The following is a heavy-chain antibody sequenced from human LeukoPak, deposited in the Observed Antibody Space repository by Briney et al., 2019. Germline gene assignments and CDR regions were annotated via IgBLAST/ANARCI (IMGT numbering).Heavy chain of an antibody. CDR3: ARGEDAVYYYYGMDV. V-gene: IGHV1-69*01. Sequence: SVKVSCKASGGTFSSYAISWVRQAPGQGLEWMGGIIPIFGTANYAQKFQGRVTITADESTSTAYMELSSLRSEDTAVYYCARGEDAVYYYYGMDVWGQGTTVTVSS. D-gene: IGHD2-15*01. CDR2: IIPIFGTA. CDR1: GGTFSSYA. J-gene: IGHJ6*02.